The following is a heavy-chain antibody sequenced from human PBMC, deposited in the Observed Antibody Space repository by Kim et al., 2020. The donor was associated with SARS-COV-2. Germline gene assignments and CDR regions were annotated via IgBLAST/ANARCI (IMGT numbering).Heavy chain of an antibody. J-gene: IGHJ5*02. CDR2: ISWNSGSI. V-gene: IGHV3-9*01. CDR3: AKDGALTVTTRGRPNWFDP. D-gene: IGHD4-17*01. CDR1: GFTFDDYA. Sequence: GGSLRLSCAASGFTFDDYAMHWVRQAPGKGLEWVSGISWNSGSIGYADSVKGRFTISRDNAKNSLYLQMNSLRAEDTALYYCAKDGALTVTTRGRPNWFDPWGQGTLVTVSS.